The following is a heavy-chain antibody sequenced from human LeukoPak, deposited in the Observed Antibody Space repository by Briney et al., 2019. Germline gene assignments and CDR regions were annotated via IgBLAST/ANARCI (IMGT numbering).Heavy chain of an antibody. Sequence: GGSLRLSCAASGFTFSSFAMIWVRQAPVKGLEWVATISDSGGDRTYYADSVKGRFTITRDNSKNTLYLQMNSLRAEDTAVYFCASGYYFDYWGQGTLVTVSS. CDR3: ASGYYFDY. CDR2: ISDSGGDRT. CDR1: GFTFSSFA. V-gene: IGHV3-23*01. J-gene: IGHJ4*02. D-gene: IGHD3-10*01.